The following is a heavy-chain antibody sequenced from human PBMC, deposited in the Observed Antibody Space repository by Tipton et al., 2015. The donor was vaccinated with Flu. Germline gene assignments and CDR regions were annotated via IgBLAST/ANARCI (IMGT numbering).Heavy chain of an antibody. D-gene: IGHD1-7*01. CDR2: IYHSGST. CDR1: CYSISSGYY. J-gene: IGHJ4*02. CDR3: ASFISEYNWNYGEGLDY. V-gene: IGHV4-38-2*01. Sequence: TLSLTCAVSCYSISSGYYWAWIRQPPGKGLEWIGSIYHSGSTYYNPSLKSRVTISVDTSKNQFSLKLSSVTAADTAVYYCASFISEYNWNYGEGLDYWGQGTLVTVSS.